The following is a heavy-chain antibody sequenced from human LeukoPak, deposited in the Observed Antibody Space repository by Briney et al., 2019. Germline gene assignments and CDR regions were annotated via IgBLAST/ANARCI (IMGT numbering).Heavy chain of an antibody. CDR3: ARGSRYCRSTSCYSLDY. J-gene: IGHJ4*02. V-gene: IGHV3-7*01. Sequence: PGGSLRLSCAASGFTFRSYWMSWVRQAPGKGLEWVANIKQDGSEKYYVDSVKGRFTISRDNAKNSPYLQMNSLRAEDTAVYYCARGSRYCRSTSCYSLDYWGQGILVTVSS. D-gene: IGHD2-2*01. CDR1: GFTFRSYW. CDR2: IKQDGSEK.